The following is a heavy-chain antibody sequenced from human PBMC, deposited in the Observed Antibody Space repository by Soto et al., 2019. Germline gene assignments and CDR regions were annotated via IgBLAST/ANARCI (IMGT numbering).Heavy chain of an antibody. J-gene: IGHJ6*02. Sequence: EVQLLESGGGLVQPGGSLRLSCAASGFTFSSYAMSWVRQAPGKGLEWVSAISGSGGSTYYADSVQCRFTISRDNSKNTLYLQMNSLRAEDTAVYYCAKDEVGAVYYYYSGMDVWGQGTTGTVSS. D-gene: IGHD1-26*01. CDR1: GFTFSSYA. CDR3: AKDEVGAVYYYYSGMDV. CDR2: ISGSGGST. V-gene: IGHV3-23*01.